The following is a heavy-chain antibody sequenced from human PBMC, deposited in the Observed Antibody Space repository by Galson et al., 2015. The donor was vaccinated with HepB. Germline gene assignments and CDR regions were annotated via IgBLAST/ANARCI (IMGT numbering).Heavy chain of an antibody. Sequence: SLRLSCAASGFTFSDYYTSWIRQAPGKGLEWVSYISSSSSYTNYADSVKGRFTISRDNAKNSLYLQMNSLRAEDTAVYYCAREPEGYFDWFPYGMDVWGQGTTVTVSS. D-gene: IGHD3-9*01. CDR3: AREPEGYFDWFPYGMDV. CDR2: ISSSSSYT. CDR1: GFTFSDYY. V-gene: IGHV3-11*05. J-gene: IGHJ6*02.